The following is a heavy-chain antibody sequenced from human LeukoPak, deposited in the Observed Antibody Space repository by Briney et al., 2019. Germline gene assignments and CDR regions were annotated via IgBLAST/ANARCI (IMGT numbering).Heavy chain of an antibody. CDR3: ARVPFNCGGDCYYFDY. V-gene: IGHV1-2*02. Sequence: ASVKVSCKASGYTFTGYYMHWVRQAPGQGLEWMGWINPNSGGTNYAQKFQGRVTMTRDTSISTAYMELSSLRSEDTAVYYCARVPFNCGGDCYYFDYWGQGTLVTVSS. CDR2: INPNSGGT. D-gene: IGHD2-21*02. CDR1: GYTFTGYY. J-gene: IGHJ4*02.